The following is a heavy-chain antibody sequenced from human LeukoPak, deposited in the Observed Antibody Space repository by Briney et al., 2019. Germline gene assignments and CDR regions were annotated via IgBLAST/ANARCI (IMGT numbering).Heavy chain of an antibody. Sequence: PGGSLRLSCAASGFTFSSYWMSWVRQAPGKGLEWVANIKQDGSEKYYVDSVKGRFTISRDNAKNSLYLQMNSLRAEDTAVYYCARVRVAIAVAAFDYWGRGPLVTVSS. CDR3: ARVRVAIAVAAFDY. J-gene: IGHJ4*02. D-gene: IGHD6-19*01. CDR1: GFTFSSYW. CDR2: IKQDGSEK. V-gene: IGHV3-7*03.